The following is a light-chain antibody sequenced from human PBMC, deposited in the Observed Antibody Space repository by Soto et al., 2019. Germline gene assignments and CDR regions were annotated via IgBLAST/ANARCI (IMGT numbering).Light chain of an antibody. CDR3: QEYEELPLT. Sequence: EKVMTQSPATLSVSPGERATLSCMASQNVKSRLAWYQQKPGQAPRLLIYDAFTRATGIPARFSGSASGTEFTLNISILQSADFSVYYCQEYEELPLTFGGGTKVEIK. CDR1: QNVKSR. V-gene: IGKV3-15*01. J-gene: IGKJ4*01. CDR2: DAF.